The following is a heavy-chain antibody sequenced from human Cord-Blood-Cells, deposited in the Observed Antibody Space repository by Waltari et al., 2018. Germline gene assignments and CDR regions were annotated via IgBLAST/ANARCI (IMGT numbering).Heavy chain of an antibody. V-gene: IGHV3-33*01. Sequence: QVQLVESGGGVVQPGRSLGLSCAASGFTFSSYGMHWVRQAPGKGLEWVAVIWYDGSNKYYADSVKGRFTISRDNSKNTLYLQMNSLRAEDTAVYYCARDWPGPEDAFDIWGQGTMVTVSS. D-gene: IGHD7-27*01. CDR2: IWYDGSNK. CDR1: GFTFSSYG. J-gene: IGHJ3*02. CDR3: ARDWPGPEDAFDI.